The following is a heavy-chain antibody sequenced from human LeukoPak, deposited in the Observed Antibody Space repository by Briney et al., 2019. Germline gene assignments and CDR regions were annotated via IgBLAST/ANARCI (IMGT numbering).Heavy chain of an antibody. CDR2: IYYSGST. J-gene: IGHJ6*02. D-gene: IGHD3-10*01. V-gene: IGHV4-59*01. CDR3: ARAYGSGSPSADV. CDR1: GGSINSYY. Sequence: SETLSLTCSVSGGSINSYYWSWIRQPPGKGLEWLGYIYYSGSTKYNPSLKSRISISVDTSKNQFSLKLSSVTAADTAVYYCARAYGSGSPSADVWGQGTTVTVSS.